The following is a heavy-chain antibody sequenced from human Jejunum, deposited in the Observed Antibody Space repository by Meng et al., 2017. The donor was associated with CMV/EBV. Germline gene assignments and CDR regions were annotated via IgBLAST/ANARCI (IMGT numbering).Heavy chain of an antibody. CDR2: TYYRSKWYS. CDR3: AREGGWNYFDY. V-gene: IGHV6-1*01. CDR1: GDSVSRNSGA. D-gene: IGHD6-19*01. J-gene: IGHJ4*02. Sequence: QVTLQQSGPGLVKPSETLSLTCAISGDSVSRNSGAWHWIRQSPSRGLEWLGRTYYRSKWYSEYAPSVKSRIVINPDTSKNQFSLQVNSVTPEDTAVYYCAREGGWNYFDYWGQGALVTVSS.